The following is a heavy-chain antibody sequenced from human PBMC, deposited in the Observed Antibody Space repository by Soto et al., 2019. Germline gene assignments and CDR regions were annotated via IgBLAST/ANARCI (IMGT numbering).Heavy chain of an antibody. J-gene: IGHJ5*02. V-gene: IGHV4-31*03. CDR2: IYYSGST. CDR3: ARDGGDGYNSANWFDP. D-gene: IGHD5-12*01. CDR1: GGSISSGGYY. Sequence: SETLSLTCTVSGGSISSGGYYWSWIRQHPGKGLEWIGYIYYSGSTYYNPSLKSRVTVSVDTSKNQFSLKLSSVTAADTAVYYCARDGGDGYNSANWFDPWGQGTLVTVS.